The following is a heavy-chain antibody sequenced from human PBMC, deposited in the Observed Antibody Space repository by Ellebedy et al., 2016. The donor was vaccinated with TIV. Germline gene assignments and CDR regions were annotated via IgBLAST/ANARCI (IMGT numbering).Heavy chain of an antibody. CDR2: ITPYDGSR. CDR3: ARGGGSWYLLNYYNYGLDV. CDR1: GYTFIKYG. D-gene: IGHD6-13*01. Sequence: AASVKVSCKASGYTFIKYGITWVRQAPGQGLEWMGWITPYDGSRNYAQNLQGRATMTTDTSTSTAFLEVRSLRSDDTAIYYCARGGGSWYLLNYYNYGLDVWGQGTTVTVSS. V-gene: IGHV1-18*01. J-gene: IGHJ6*02.